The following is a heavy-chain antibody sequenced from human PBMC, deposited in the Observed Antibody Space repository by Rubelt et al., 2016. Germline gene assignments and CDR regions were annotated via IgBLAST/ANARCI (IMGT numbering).Heavy chain of an antibody. Sequence: QVQLQESGPGLVKPSETLSLTCTVSGGSISRYSWSWIRQPAGKGLEWIGRIYASGNTNYNPSLKSRVTMSLDSSKNQFSLKLRSVTAADTAVYFCAGEISRSYSLDCWGQGTLVTVSS. CDR3: AGEISRSYSLDC. D-gene: IGHD1-26*01. J-gene: IGHJ4*02. CDR2: IYASGNT. V-gene: IGHV4-4*07. CDR1: GGSISRYS.